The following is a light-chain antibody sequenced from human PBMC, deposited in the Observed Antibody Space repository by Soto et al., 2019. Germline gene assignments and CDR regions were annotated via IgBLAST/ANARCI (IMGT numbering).Light chain of an antibody. CDR2: EVR. Sequence: QSALTQPPSASGSPGQSVTISCTGTISDIVIYNFVSWYQQHPGKAPKVMLYEVRKRPSGVPDRFSGSKSGNTASLTVSGLQADDEADYYCTSYAGGNILVFGGGTKLTVL. V-gene: IGLV2-8*01. J-gene: IGLJ2*01. CDR3: TSYAGGNILV. CDR1: ISDIVIYNF.